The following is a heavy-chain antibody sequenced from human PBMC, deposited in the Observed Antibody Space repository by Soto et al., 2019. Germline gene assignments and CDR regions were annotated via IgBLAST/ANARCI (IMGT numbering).Heavy chain of an antibody. CDR3: ARAYYDFRSGSIARNWFDP. CDR1: GYTFTSYG. J-gene: IGHJ5*02. V-gene: IGHV1-18*01. Sequence: QVQLVQSGAEVKKPGASVKVSCKASGYTFTSYGISWVRQAPGQGLEWMGWISAYNGNTNYAQKLQGRVTMTTDTSTSTAYMELRSLRSDDTAVYYCARAYYDFRSGSIARNWFDPWGQGTLVTVSS. CDR2: ISAYNGNT. D-gene: IGHD3-3*01.